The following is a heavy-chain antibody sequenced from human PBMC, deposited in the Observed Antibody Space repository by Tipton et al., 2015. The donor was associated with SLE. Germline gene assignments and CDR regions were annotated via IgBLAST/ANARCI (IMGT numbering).Heavy chain of an antibody. CDR3: AGHPPRYYYDSSGADFDY. CDR2: IIHSGVT. Sequence: LRLSCAVYGESFSGYFWSWIRQPPGKGLEWIGEIIHSGVTNYNPSLKSRVTLSLDTSKNQFSLKLVSVTAADTAVYYCAGHPPRYYYDSSGADFDYWGQGTLVTVSS. V-gene: IGHV4-34*12. D-gene: IGHD3-22*01. J-gene: IGHJ4*02. CDR1: GESFSGYF.